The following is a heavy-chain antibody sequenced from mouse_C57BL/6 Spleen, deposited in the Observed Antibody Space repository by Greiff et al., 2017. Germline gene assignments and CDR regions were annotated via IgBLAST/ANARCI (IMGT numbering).Heavy chain of an antibody. D-gene: IGHD1-1*01. CDR3: ARPRCYSDPLGYFAV. CDR2: INPNNGGT. CDR1: GYTFTDYY. J-gene: IGHJ1*03. Sequence: EVQLQQSGPELVKPGASVKISCKASGYTFTDYYMNWVKQSPGQSLEWIGDINPNNGGTSYNQKFKGKATLTVDKSSSTAYMELRSLTSEDSAVYVCARPRCYSDPLGYFAVWGTGTPVTVSS. V-gene: IGHV1-26*01.